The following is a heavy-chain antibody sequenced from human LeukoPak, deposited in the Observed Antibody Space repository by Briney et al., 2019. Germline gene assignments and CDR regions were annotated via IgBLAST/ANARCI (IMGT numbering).Heavy chain of an antibody. D-gene: IGHD3-10*01. J-gene: IGHJ3*02. CDR2: FDPEDGET. Sequence: ASAKVSCKVSGYTLTELSMHWVRQAPGKGLEWMGGFDPEDGETIYAQKFQGRVTMTEDTSTDTAYMELSSLRSEDTAVYYCATDGVYPTQTRAFDIWGQGTMVTVSS. V-gene: IGHV1-24*01. CDR1: GYTLTELS. CDR3: ATDGVYPTQTRAFDI.